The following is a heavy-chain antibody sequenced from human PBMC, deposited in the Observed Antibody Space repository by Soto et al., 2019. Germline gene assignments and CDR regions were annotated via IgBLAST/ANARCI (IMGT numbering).Heavy chain of an antibody. V-gene: IGHV1-2*04. J-gene: IGHJ6*02. CDR1: GYSFTDYH. CDR3: ARGHSTHCSNGVCSFFYNHEMDV. D-gene: IGHD2-8*01. Sequence: XSVKVSCKASGYSFTDYHIHWVRQAPGQGLEWLGRINPKSGGTSTAQKFQGWVTMTRDRSISTVYMELTRLRSDDTAVYFCARGHSTHCSNGVCSFFYNHEMDVWGQGTTVTVPS. CDR2: INPKSGGT.